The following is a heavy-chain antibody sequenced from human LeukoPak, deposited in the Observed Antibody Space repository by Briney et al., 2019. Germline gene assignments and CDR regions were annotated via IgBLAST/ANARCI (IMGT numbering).Heavy chain of an antibody. CDR3: ATRGLGMDV. CDR2: INHSGST. CDR1: GGSFSGYY. V-gene: IGHV4-34*01. J-gene: IGHJ6*02. Sequence: SETLSLTCAVYGGSFSGYYWSWISQPPGKGLEWIGEINHSGSTNYNPSLKSRVTISVGTSKNQFSLKLSSVTAADTAVYYCATRGLGMDVWGQGTTVTVSS. D-gene: IGHD3-16*01.